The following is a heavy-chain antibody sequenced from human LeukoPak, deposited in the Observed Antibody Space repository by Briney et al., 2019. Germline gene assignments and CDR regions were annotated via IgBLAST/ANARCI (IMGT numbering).Heavy chain of an antibody. V-gene: IGHV3-9*01. J-gene: IGHJ4*02. CDR1: GFTFDDYA. D-gene: IGHD5-24*01. CDR3: AKVGRDGYNSEYFDY. CDR2: ISWNSGSI. Sequence: GGSLRLSCAASGFTFDDYAMHWVRQAPGKGLEWVSGISWNSGSIGYADSVKGRFTISRDNAKNSLYLQMNSLRAEDTAVYYCAKVGRDGYNSEYFDYWGQGTLVTVSS.